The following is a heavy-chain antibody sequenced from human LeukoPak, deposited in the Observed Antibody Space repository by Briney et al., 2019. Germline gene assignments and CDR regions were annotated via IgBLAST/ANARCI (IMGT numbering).Heavy chain of an antibody. D-gene: IGHD6-19*01. Sequence: PGGSLRLSCVASGFTFSNYAMTWVRQAPGKGLEWVSDISGSGGITYYADSVRGRLTISGDNSLNTLYLQMNSLRAEDTAVYYCAKAVAGYWYFDLWGRGTLLTVSS. CDR3: AKAVAGYWYFDL. CDR2: ISGSGGIT. J-gene: IGHJ2*01. CDR1: GFTFSNYA. V-gene: IGHV3-23*01.